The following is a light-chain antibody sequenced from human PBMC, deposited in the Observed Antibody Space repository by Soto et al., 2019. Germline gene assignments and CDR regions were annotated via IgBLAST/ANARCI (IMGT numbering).Light chain of an antibody. J-gene: IGKJ5*01. CDR2: DAS. CDR1: QSVSSY. Sequence: GVTQSAAPLSLSPGERATLSCRSSQSVSSYVAWYQQKPGPAPRLLIYDASNRATGIPARFSGSGSGTDFTLTISSLEPEDFAFYYCQQRSNWPPEITFGQGTRLEIK. CDR3: QQRSNWPPEIT. V-gene: IGKV3-11*01.